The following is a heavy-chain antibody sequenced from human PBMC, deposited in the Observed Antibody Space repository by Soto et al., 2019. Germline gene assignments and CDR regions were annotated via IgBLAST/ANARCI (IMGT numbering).Heavy chain of an antibody. V-gene: IGHV1-69*01. CDR1: GGAFSNFA. J-gene: IGHJ4*02. D-gene: IGHD3-10*01. Sequence: QVQLVQSGAEMKKPGSSVKVSCKTSGGAFSNFAVSWVRQAPVQGLEWVGGITPILGTPIYAQTFQGRVTITADVSTTSAYMEITSLTSEDTALYYCVRGGSGSRGDSWGQGTLVTVSS. CDR2: ITPILGTP. CDR3: VRGGSGSRGDS.